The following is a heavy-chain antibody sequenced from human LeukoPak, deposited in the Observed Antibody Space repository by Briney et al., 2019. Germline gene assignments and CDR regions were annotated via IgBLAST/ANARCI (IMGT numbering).Heavy chain of an antibody. Sequence: PGGSLRLSCSTSGFTFSIYTMYWVRQAPGKGLEYVSTISGSGGSTYYADSVKGRFTISRDNSKNTLYLQMNSLRAEDTAVYYCAKPRLPLGNYYGMDVWGQGTTVTVSS. CDR2: ISGSGGST. CDR1: GFTFSIYT. CDR3: AKPRLPLGNYYGMDV. V-gene: IGHV3-23*01. D-gene: IGHD2-15*01. J-gene: IGHJ6*02.